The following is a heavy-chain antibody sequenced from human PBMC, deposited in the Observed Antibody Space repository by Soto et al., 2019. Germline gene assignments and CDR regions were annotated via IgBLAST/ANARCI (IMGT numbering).Heavy chain of an antibody. Sequence: SETLSLTCTVSGGSISTSSYYWGWIRQPPGKGLEWIGSIYYIGSTYYNPSLKSRVTISADTSKNQFSLKLSSVTAADTAVYYCARLIAAAGGNRAYWGQGTLVTVS. V-gene: IGHV4-39*01. CDR3: ARLIAAAGGNRAY. J-gene: IGHJ4*02. D-gene: IGHD6-13*01. CDR1: GGSISTSSYY. CDR2: IYYIGST.